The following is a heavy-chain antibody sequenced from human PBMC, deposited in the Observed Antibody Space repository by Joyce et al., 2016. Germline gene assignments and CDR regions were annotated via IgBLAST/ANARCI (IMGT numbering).Heavy chain of an antibody. CDR1: GFTFVGYA. CDR2: IGAGSRGT. CDR3: VRPRVAVAGTRWFDP. D-gene: IGHD6-13*01. V-gene: IGHV3-23*01. Sequence: EVQLLESGGGLVQPGGSLRLSCAASGFTFVGYAMSWVSQAPGKGLGWFSAIGAGSRGTHYADSARGRFTISRDDSDNSLYLHRSGLRSDDTAVYYCVRPRVAVAGTRWFDPWGQGTLVTVSS. J-gene: IGHJ5*02.